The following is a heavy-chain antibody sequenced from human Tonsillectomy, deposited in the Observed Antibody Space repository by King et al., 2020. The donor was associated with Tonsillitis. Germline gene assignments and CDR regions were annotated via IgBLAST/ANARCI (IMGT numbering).Heavy chain of an antibody. V-gene: IGHV1-18*04. J-gene: IGHJ6*02. CDR3: ARDPRHFDIMTGSENNYYGLDV. D-gene: IGHD3-9*01. CDR1: GYIFTTYG. CDR2: ISAYNGDT. Sequence: VQLVESGAEVKKPGASVKVSCKASGYIFTTYGISWVRQAPGQGLEWMGWISAYNGDTRHAQKFQGRVIVTIDTSTSTAYMELRSLRSADTAVYFCARDPRHFDIMTGSENNYYGLDVWGQGTTVTVSS.